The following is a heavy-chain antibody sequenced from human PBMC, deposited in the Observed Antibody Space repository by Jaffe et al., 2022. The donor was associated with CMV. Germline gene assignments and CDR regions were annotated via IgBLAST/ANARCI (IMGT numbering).Heavy chain of an antibody. V-gene: IGHV3-23*01. CDR2: ISGSGGST. J-gene: IGHJ4*02. D-gene: IGHD6-13*01. CDR1: GFTFSSYA. CDR3: AKGDSPQGGIAAAGLSF. Sequence: EVQLLESGGGLVQPGGSLRLSCAASGFTFSSYAMSWVRQAPGKGLEWVSAISGSGGSTYYADSVKGRFTISRDNSKNTLYLQMNSLRAEDTAVYYCAKGDSPQGGIAAAGLSFWGQGTLVTVSS.